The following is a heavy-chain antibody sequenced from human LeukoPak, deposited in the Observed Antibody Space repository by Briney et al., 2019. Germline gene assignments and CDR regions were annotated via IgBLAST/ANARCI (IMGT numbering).Heavy chain of an antibody. V-gene: IGHV4-39*07. D-gene: IGHD1-14*01. Sequence: PSETLSLTCTVSGGSISSSSYYWGWIRQPPGKGLEWIGSIYYSGSTYYNPSLKSRVTISVDTSKNQFSLKLSSVAAADTAVYYCARVQRSTVTGPYFDYWGQGTLVTVSS. CDR3: ARVQRSTVTGPYFDY. J-gene: IGHJ4*02. CDR2: IYYSGST. CDR1: GGSISSSSYY.